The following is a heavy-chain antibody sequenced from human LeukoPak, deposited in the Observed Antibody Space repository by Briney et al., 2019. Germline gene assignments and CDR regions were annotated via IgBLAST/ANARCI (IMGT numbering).Heavy chain of an antibody. J-gene: IGHJ4*02. V-gene: IGHV3-74*01. CDR3: ARVYDVNWGGFDY. D-gene: IGHD7-27*01. CDR1: GFTFSSYW. Sequence: PGGSLRLSCAASGFTFSSYWMHLVRQAPGKGLVWVSRINSDGSSTSYADSVKGRFTISKDNAKNTLYLQMNSLRAEDTAVYYCARVYDVNWGGFDYWGQGTLVTVSS. CDR2: INSDGSST.